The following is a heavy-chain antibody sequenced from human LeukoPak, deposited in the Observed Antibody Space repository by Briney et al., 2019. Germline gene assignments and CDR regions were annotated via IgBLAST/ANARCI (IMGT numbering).Heavy chain of an antibody. CDR1: GGSISSSSYY. CDR2: IYYSGST. V-gene: IGHV4-39*07. CDR3: ARASYDSSGLNAFDI. D-gene: IGHD3-22*01. J-gene: IGHJ3*02. Sequence: SETLSLTCTVSGGSISSSSYYWGWIRQPPGKGLEWIGSIYYSGSTNHNPSLKSRVTISGDTSKNQFSLKLNSVTAADTAVYYCARASYDSSGLNAFDIWGQGTMVTVSS.